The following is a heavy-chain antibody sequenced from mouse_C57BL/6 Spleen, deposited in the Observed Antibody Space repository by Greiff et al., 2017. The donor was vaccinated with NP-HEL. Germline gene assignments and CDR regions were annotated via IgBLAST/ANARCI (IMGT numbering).Heavy chain of an antibody. CDR1: GFTFSDYG. J-gene: IGHJ2*01. Sequence: EVQLVESGGGLVKPGGSLKLSCAASGFTFSDYGMHWVRQAPEKGLEWVAYISSGSSTIYYADTVKGRFTISRDNAKHTLFLQLTSLRSEDTAMYYCARRDWENIFDYWGQGTTLTVSS. D-gene: IGHD4-1*01. V-gene: IGHV5-17*01. CDR2: ISSGSSTI. CDR3: ARRDWENIFDY.